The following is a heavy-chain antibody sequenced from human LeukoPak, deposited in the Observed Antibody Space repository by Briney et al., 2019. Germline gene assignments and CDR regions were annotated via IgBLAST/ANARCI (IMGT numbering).Heavy chain of an antibody. J-gene: IGHJ4*02. V-gene: IGHV1-18*01. CDR1: GYTFTSYG. CDR3: AREGLGELTPDY. CDR2: ISTYNGDT. D-gene: IGHD3-16*01. Sequence: ASVKVSCKASGYTFTSYGISWVRQASGQGLEWMGWISTYNGDTNYAQKLQGRVTMTTDTSTNTAYMELRSLRSDDTAVYYCAREGLGELTPDYWGQGTLVTVSS.